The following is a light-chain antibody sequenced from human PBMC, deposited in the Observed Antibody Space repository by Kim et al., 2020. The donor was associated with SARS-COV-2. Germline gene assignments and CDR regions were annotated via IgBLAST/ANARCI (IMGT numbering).Light chain of an antibody. Sequence: VSLSPGQSVTITCSADKLGEKYSSWYQQQPGQAPVLVIYQDTKRPSGIPERFAGSNSGNTATLTISGAQAMDEADYYCQAWDNTWVFGGGTQLTVL. CDR2: QDT. CDR1: KLGEKY. V-gene: IGLV3-1*01. CDR3: QAWDNTWV. J-gene: IGLJ3*02.